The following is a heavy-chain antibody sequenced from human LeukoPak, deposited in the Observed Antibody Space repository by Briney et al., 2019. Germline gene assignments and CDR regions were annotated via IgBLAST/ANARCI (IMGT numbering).Heavy chain of an antibody. J-gene: IGHJ4*02. Sequence: SETLSLSCIVSGGSISSYSWNWIRQSPGQGLEWVGYISHSGTTSYNSSLKSRVTISVDTSKNQLSLKLTSVTAADTAVYYCARWDDSAWGFGNWGPGTLVTVSS. CDR3: ARWDDSAWGFGN. CDR2: ISHSGTT. D-gene: IGHD6-19*01. V-gene: IGHV4-59*08. CDR1: GGSISSYS.